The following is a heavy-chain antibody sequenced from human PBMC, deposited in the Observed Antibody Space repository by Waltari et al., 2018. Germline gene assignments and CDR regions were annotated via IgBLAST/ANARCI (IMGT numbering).Heavy chain of an antibody. CDR1: GGSIRSYY. CDR3: ARVNTIFRDAFDI. V-gene: IGHV4-4*07. D-gene: IGHD3-3*01. J-gene: IGHJ3*02. CDR2: IDNSGST. Sequence: QVQLQESGPGLVKPSETLSLTCTVSGGSIRSYYWSWLRQPAGKGLEWIGRIDNSGSTNSNTSRTSRVTMSVDTSKNQFSLKLSSVTAADTAVYYCARVNTIFRDAFDIWGQGTMVTVSS.